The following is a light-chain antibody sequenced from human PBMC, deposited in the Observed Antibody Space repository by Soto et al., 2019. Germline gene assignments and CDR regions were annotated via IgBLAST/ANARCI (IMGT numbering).Light chain of an antibody. Sequence: QSALTQPASVSGSPGQSITISCTGTSSDVGGYNYVSWYQQHPGKAPKLIIYVLSNRPSGVSNRFSGSKSGNTASLTISGLQAEDEADYYCNSYTSKSTGVFGTGTKLTVL. J-gene: IGLJ1*01. V-gene: IGLV2-14*01. CDR2: VLS. CDR3: NSYTSKSTGV. CDR1: SSDVGGYNY.